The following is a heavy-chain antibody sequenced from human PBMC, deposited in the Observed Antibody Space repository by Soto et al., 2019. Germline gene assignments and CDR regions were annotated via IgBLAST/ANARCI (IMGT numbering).Heavy chain of an antibody. V-gene: IGHV1-8*01. Sequence: ASVKVSCKASGYTFTSYDINWVRQATGQGLEWMGWMNPNSGNTGYAQKFQGRVTMTRNTSISTAYMELSSLRSEDTAVYYCATVPPKSYYSKYYYYYGMDVWGQGTTVTVSS. D-gene: IGHD4-4*01. CDR2: MNPNSGNT. J-gene: IGHJ6*02. CDR3: ATVPPKSYYSKYYYYYGMDV. CDR1: GYTFTSYD.